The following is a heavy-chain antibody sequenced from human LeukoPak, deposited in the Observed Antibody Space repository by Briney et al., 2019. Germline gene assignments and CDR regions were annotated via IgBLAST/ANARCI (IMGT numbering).Heavy chain of an antibody. V-gene: IGHV3-7*04. CDR2: IKQDGTEK. CDR3: ARDVRPDY. D-gene: IGHD6-6*01. Sequence: GGSLRLSCAASGFTFSSYWMSWVRQAPGEGLEWVANIKQDGTEKYYMDSVKGRFSISRDNAKNSLYLQMNALRAEDTAVYYCARDVRPDYWGQGTLVTIST. J-gene: IGHJ4*02. CDR1: GFTFSSYW.